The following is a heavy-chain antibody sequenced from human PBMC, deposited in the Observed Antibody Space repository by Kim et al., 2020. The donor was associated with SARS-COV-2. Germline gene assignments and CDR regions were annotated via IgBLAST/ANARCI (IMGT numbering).Heavy chain of an antibody. CDR2: IWHDDSIK. J-gene: IGHJ5*02. Sequence: GGSLRLSCATSGFIFSNFAMHWVRQAPGRGLEWVAVIWHDDSIKSYSDSVKGRFTVSRDNSKNTLHLQTSSLRVEDTAVYYCAKDIVADAWGQGSQVTVSS. CDR1: GFIFSNFA. D-gene: IGHD2-15*01. CDR3: AKDIVADA. V-gene: IGHV3-33*06.